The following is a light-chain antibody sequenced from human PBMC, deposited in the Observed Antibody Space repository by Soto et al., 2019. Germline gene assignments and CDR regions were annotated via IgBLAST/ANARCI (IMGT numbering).Light chain of an antibody. Sequence: DIVMTQSPDSLAVSLGERATLNCKSGQSVLYSSNNKNYLAWYQQKPGKPPKLLIYWASTRESGVPDRFSGSGSGTEFTLTISSLQAEDVAVYFCQQYYSAPGTFGQGTKVEIK. J-gene: IGKJ1*01. CDR1: QSVLYSSNNKNY. CDR3: QQYYSAPGT. V-gene: IGKV4-1*01. CDR2: WAS.